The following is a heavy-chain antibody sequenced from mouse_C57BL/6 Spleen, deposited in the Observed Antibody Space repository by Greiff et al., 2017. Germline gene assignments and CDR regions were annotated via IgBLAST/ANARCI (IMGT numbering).Heavy chain of an antibody. D-gene: IGHD1-1*01. CDR2: IRLKSDNYAT. Sequence: EVKLEESGGGLVQPGGSMKLSCVASGFTFSNYWMNWVRQSPEKGLEWVAQIRLKSDNYATHYAESVKGRFTISRDDSKSSVYLQMNNLRAEDTGIYYCTGFRVTTGFYYAMDYWGQGTSVTVSS. CDR3: TGFRVTTGFYYAMDY. J-gene: IGHJ4*01. V-gene: IGHV6-3*01. CDR1: GFTFSNYW.